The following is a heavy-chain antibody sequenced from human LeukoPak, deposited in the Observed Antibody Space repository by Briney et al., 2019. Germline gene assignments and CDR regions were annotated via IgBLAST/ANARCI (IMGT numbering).Heavy chain of an antibody. J-gene: IGHJ6*04. CDR3: AELGTTMIGGV. CDR2: VNQGATQK. D-gene: IGHD3-10*02. CDR1: GFDFSTQW. V-gene: IGHV3-7*01. Sequence: QPGGSLRLSCAASGFDFSTQWMSWVRQAPGKGLEWVAIVNQGATQKYYVDSVKGRFTISRDNAKNSLYLQMNSLRAEDTAVYYCAELGTTMIGGVWGKGTTVTISS.